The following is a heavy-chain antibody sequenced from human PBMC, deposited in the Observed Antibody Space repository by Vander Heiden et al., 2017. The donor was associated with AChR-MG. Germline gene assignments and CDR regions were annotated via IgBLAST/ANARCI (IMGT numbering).Heavy chain of an antibody. CDR1: GFSLSTSGMR. D-gene: IGHD6-19*01. J-gene: IGHJ4*02. V-gene: IGHV2-70*04. CDR3: ARIPPGTAVFDY. Sequence: QVTLKESGPALVKPTQTLTLTCTFSGFSLSTSGMRVSWIRQPPGKALEWLARIDWDDDKFYSTSLKTRLTISKDTSKNQVVLTMTNMDPVDTATYYCARIPPGTAVFDYWGQGTLVTVSS. CDR2: IDWDDDK.